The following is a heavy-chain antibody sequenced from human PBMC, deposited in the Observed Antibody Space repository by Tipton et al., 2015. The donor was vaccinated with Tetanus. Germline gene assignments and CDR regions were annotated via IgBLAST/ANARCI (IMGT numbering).Heavy chain of an antibody. CDR1: GFIFNNYA. CDR2: ISYDGSNI. J-gene: IGHJ6*02. D-gene: IGHD4-17*01. V-gene: IGHV3-30*18. Sequence: SLRLSCAASGFIFNNYAMHWVRQAPGKGLEWVALISYDGSNIYYADSVKGRFTISRDDSKETVYLQMSSLRAEDTAVYYCAKLDYGDYGRYYYYEMDVWGQGTTVNVSS. CDR3: AKLDYGDYGRYYYYEMDV.